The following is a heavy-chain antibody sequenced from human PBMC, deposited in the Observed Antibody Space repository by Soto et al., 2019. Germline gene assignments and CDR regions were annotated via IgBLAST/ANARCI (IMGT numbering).Heavy chain of an antibody. CDR3: ARELHYYDSSGYYFALYYYYGMDV. J-gene: IGHJ6*02. Sequence: VQLVQSGAEVKKPGSSVKVSCKASGGTFSSYAISWVRQAPGQGLEWMGGIIPIFGTANYAQKFQGRVTITADESTSTAYMELSSLRSEDTAVYYCARELHYYDSSGYYFALYYYYGMDVWGQGTTVTVSS. CDR1: GGTFSSYA. D-gene: IGHD3-22*01. CDR2: IIPIFGTA. V-gene: IGHV1-69*01.